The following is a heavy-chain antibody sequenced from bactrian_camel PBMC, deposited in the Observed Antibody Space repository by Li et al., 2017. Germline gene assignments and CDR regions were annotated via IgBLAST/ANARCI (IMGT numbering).Heavy chain of an antibody. CDR1: GFIFGDYT. D-gene: IGHD2*01. Sequence: DVQLVESGGGLVQPGGSLRVSCVGTGFIFGDYTITWVRQAPGKEREGAAAIDNAGAPTYTCFVAGRFTISKDDAKNTLYLQMDSLKPEDTGMYQCAADVNLGMSDGYCYGVENWGQGTQVTVS. V-gene: IGHV3S31*01. CDR2: IDNAGAPT. CDR3: AADVNLGMSDGYCYGVEN. J-gene: IGHJ4*01.